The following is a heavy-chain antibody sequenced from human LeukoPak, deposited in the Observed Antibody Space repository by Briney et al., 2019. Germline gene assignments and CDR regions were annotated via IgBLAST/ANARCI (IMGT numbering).Heavy chain of an antibody. CDR3: AKEPREYCSSTSCPKWFDS. CDR2: ISSSSSYI. J-gene: IGHJ5*01. V-gene: IGHV3-21*04. CDR1: GFTFSSYS. Sequence: PGGSLRLSCAASGFTFSSYSMNWVRQAPGKGLEWVSSISSSSSYIYYADSVKGRFTISRDNSENTLFLQMNSLRAEDTAVYYCAKEPREYCSSTSCPKWFDSWGQGTLVTVS. D-gene: IGHD2-2*01.